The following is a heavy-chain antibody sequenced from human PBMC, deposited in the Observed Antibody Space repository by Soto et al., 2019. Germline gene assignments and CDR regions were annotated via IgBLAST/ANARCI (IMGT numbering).Heavy chain of an antibody. V-gene: IGHV4-34*01. CDR2: INHSGST. J-gene: IGHJ6*02. CDR1: GGSFSGYY. Sequence: SETLSLTCAVYGGSFSGYYWSWIRQPPGKGLEWIGEINHSGSTNYNPSLKSRVTISVDTSKNQFSLKLSSVTAADTAVYYCARGRYYGMDVWGQGTTVTVSS. CDR3: ARGRYYGMDV.